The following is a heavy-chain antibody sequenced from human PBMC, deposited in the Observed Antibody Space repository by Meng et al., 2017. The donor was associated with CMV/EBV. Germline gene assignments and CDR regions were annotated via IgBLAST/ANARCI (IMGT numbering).Heavy chain of an antibody. CDR3: ARDLSPYYYDSSGYYPEGAFDY. Sequence: QVQLVQSGAEVKKPGASVNVSCKASGYTFTSYYMHWVRQAPGQGLEWMGIINPSGGSTSYAQKFQGRVTMTRDTSTSTVYMELSSLRSEDTAVYYCARDLSPYYYDSSGYYPEGAFDYWGQGTLVTVSS. CDR1: GYTFTSYY. D-gene: IGHD3-22*01. CDR2: INPSGGST. J-gene: IGHJ4*02. V-gene: IGHV1-46*01.